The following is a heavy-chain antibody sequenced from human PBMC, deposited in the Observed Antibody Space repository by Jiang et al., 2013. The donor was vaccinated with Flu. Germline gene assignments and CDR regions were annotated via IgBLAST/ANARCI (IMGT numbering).Heavy chain of an antibody. D-gene: IGHD1/OR15-1a*01. J-gene: IGHJ4*02. CDR1: GFTFSSYA. V-gene: IGHV3-30-3*01. Sequence: VQLLESGGGVVQPGRSLRLSCAASGFTFSSYAMHWVRQAPGKGLEWVAVISYDGSNKYYADSVKGRFTISRDNSKNTLYLQMNSLRAEDTAVYYCARGWITGTPFDYWAREPWSPSPQ. CDR3: ARGWITGTPFDY. CDR2: ISYDGSNK.